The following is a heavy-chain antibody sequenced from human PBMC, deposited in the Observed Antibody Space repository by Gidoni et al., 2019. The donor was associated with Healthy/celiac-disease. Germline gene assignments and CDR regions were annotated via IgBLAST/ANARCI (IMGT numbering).Heavy chain of an antibody. Sequence: QVQLVQSGAEVKKPGASVKVSCKASGSTFTSYDINWVRQATGQGLEWMGWMNPNSGNTGYAQKFQGRVTMTRNTSISTAYMELSSLRSEDTAVYYCARDFARGYSNFPYYYYYYGMDVWGQGTTVTVSS. J-gene: IGHJ6*02. CDR1: GSTFTSYD. D-gene: IGHD4-4*01. V-gene: IGHV1-8*01. CDR3: ARDFARGYSNFPYYYYYYGMDV. CDR2: MNPNSGNT.